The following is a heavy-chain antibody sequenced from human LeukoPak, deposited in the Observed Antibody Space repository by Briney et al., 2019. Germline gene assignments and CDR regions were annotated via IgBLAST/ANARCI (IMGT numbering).Heavy chain of an antibody. J-gene: IGHJ4*02. D-gene: IGHD5-24*01. Sequence: PSETLSLTCTVSGGSISSGDYYWSWIRQPPGKGLERIGYIYYSGSTYYNPSLKSRVTISVDTSKNQFSLKLSSVTAADTAVYYWARDGDGYHDNWGQGTLFTVSS. CDR1: GGSISSGDYY. CDR2: IYYSGST. V-gene: IGHV4-30-4*01. CDR3: ARDGDGYHDN.